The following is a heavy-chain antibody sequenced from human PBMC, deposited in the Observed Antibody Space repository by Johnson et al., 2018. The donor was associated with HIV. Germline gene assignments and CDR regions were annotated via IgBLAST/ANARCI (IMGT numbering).Heavy chain of an antibody. Sequence: QVQLVESGGGVVQPGRSLRLSCAASGFTLSSYAMHWVRQAPGKGLEWAAVISYDGSNKYYADSVKGRFTISRDNSKNTLYLQMNSLRAEDTALYYCAKGGTVTTDAFDIWGQGTMVTVSS. CDR1: GFTLSSYA. V-gene: IGHV3-30-3*01. CDR3: AKGGTVTTDAFDI. D-gene: IGHD4-17*01. CDR2: ISYDGSNK. J-gene: IGHJ3*02.